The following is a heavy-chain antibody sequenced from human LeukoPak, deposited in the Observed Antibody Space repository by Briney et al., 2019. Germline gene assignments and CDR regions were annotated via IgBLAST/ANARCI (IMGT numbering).Heavy chain of an antibody. Sequence: ASVKVSCKPSTYTFTRYGISWVRQAPGQGLEWMGWISGYNGNTNYAQKFLGRVSMTADTATSTAYMELRSLTSDDTAMYYCARSGRGTYYYFDLWGQGTLVTVSS. CDR3: ARSGRGTYYYFDL. D-gene: IGHD5-12*01. V-gene: IGHV1-18*01. CDR2: ISGYNGNT. J-gene: IGHJ4*02. CDR1: TYTFTRYG.